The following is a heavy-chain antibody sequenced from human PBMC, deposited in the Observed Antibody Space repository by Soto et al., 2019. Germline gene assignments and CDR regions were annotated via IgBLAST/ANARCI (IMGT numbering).Heavy chain of an antibody. V-gene: IGHV4-59*01. J-gene: IGHJ4*02. CDR1: GGSISSYY. CDR3: ARGRTTTVTTLAYFDY. CDR2: IYYSGST. D-gene: IGHD4-17*01. Sequence: SETLSLTCTVSGGSISSYYWSCIRQPPGKGLEWIGYIYYSGSTNYNPSLKSRVTISVDTSKNQFSLKLSSVTAADTAVYYCARGRTTTVTTLAYFDYWGQGTLVTVSS.